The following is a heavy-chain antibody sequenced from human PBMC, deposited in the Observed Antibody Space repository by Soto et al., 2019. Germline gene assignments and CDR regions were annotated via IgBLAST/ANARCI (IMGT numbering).Heavy chain of an antibody. CDR2: IYWEEEK. D-gene: IGHD1-7*01. J-gene: IGHJ4*02. V-gene: IGHV2-70*01. CDR3: TRSTNWNYEYYFDD. Sequence: GSGPTLVNPTQTLILTCAFSGFSLSRKGMSVSWIRQPPGKALEFLALIYWEEEKFYSPSLRTRLTVSKDTSKSQVVLTLTNVDPVDTATYYFTRSTNWNYEYYFDDWGQGTRVTVSS. CDR1: GFSLSRKGMS.